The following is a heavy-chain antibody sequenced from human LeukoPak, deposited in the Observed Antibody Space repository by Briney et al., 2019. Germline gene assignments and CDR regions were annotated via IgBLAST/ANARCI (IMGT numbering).Heavy chain of an antibody. V-gene: IGHV3-48*01. Sequence: GGSLRLSCAASGFTFSTYSMNWVRQAPGKGLEWVSYISSSSNTIYYGDSVKGRFTISRDNAKNSLYLQMNSLRAEDTAVYYCAREPDYGDYALDYWGQGTLVTVSS. CDR2: ISSSSNTI. J-gene: IGHJ4*02. CDR3: AREPDYGDYALDY. D-gene: IGHD4-17*01. CDR1: GFTFSTYS.